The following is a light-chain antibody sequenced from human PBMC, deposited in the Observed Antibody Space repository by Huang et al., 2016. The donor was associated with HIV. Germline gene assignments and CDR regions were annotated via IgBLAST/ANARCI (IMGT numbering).Light chain of an antibody. V-gene: IGKV3-15*01. J-gene: IGKJ2*01. Sequence: IVMTQSPATLSVSPGDIATLSCRASQSVSNNLAWYHQNPGQAPRLLIYGASTRATGVPARFSGSGSGTEFTLTINSLTSEDFTVFYCQQYNDWPPTFGQGTKLEIK. CDR3: QQYNDWPPT. CDR1: QSVSNN. CDR2: GAS.